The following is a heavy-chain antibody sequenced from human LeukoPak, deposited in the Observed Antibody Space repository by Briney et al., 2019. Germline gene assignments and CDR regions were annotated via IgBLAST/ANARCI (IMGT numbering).Heavy chain of an antibody. CDR2: IKQDGSEK. V-gene: IGHV3-7*01. Sequence: EGSLRLSCAASGFTFSSYWMSWVRQAPGKGLEWVANIKQDGSEKYYVDSVKGRFTISRDNAKNTVYLQMNSLRAEDTALYYCARVARGDYYYYYMDVWGKGTTVTVSS. CDR1: GFTFSSYW. J-gene: IGHJ6*03. CDR3: ARVARGDYYYYYMDV. D-gene: IGHD3-10*01.